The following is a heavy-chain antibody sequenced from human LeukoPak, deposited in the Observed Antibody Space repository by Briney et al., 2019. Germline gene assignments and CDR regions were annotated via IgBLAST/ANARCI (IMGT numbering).Heavy chain of an antibody. Sequence: QAGGSLRLSCAASGFTFSSYWMHWVRQAPGKGLVWVSRINSDGSSTSYADSVKGRFTISRDNAKNTLYLQMNSLRAEDTAVYYCARARSSGSYTPLDYWGQGTLVTVSS. V-gene: IGHV3-74*01. CDR3: ARARSSGSYTPLDY. D-gene: IGHD3-10*01. CDR1: GFTFSSYW. CDR2: INSDGSST. J-gene: IGHJ4*02.